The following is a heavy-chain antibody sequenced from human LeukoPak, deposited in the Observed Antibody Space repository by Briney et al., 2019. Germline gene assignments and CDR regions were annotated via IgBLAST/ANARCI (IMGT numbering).Heavy chain of an antibody. CDR2: IYYSGST. D-gene: IGHD2-15*01. CDR3: ARLGYCSGGSCANWFDP. V-gene: IGHV4-39*01. CDR1: GGSISSSSYY. Sequence: SETLSLTCTVSGGSISSSSYYWGWIRQPPGKGLEWIGSIYYSGSTYYNPSLKSRVTISVDTSKNQFSLKLSSVTAADTAVYYCARLGYCSGGSCANWFDPWGQGTLVTVSS. J-gene: IGHJ5*02.